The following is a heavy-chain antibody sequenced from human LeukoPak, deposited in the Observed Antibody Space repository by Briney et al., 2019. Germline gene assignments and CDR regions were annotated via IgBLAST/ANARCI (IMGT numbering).Heavy chain of an antibody. CDR3: AKDYGVRGDYHYMDV. CDR1: GFTFSSYG. V-gene: IGHV3-30*02. D-gene: IGHD3-10*01. CDR2: IRYDGSNK. Sequence: GGSLRLSCAASGFTFSSYGMHWVRQAPGKGLEWVAFIRYDGSNKYYADSVKGRFTISRDNSKNTLYLQMNSLRAEDTAVYYCAKDYGVRGDYHYMDVWGKGTTVTISS. J-gene: IGHJ6*03.